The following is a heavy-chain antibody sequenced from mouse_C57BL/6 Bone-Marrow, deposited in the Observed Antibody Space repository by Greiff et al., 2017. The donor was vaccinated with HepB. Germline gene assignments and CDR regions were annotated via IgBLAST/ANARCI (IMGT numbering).Heavy chain of an antibody. CDR2: ISYDGSN. V-gene: IGHV3-6*01. CDR1: GYSITSGYY. CDR3: ASYSNYDY. D-gene: IGHD2-5*01. Sequence: VQLQQSGPGLVKPSQSLSLTCSVTGYSITSGYYWNWIRQFPGNKLEWMCYISYDGSNNYNPSLKNRISITRDTSKNQFFLKLNSVTTEDTATYYCASYSNYDYWGQGTTLTVSS. J-gene: IGHJ2*01.